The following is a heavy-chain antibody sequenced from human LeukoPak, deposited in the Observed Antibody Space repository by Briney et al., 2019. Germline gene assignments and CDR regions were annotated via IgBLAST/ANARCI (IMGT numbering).Heavy chain of an antibody. D-gene: IGHD2-15*01. CDR1: GGSISSGGYS. J-gene: IGHJ2*01. Sequence: SQTLSLTCAVSGGSISSGGYSWSWIRQPPGKGLERIGYIYHSGSTYYNPSLKSRVTISVDRSKNQFSLKLSSVTAADTAVYYCARARGYSVRWYFDLWGRGTLVTVSS. CDR3: ARARGYSVRWYFDL. CDR2: IYHSGST. V-gene: IGHV4-30-2*01.